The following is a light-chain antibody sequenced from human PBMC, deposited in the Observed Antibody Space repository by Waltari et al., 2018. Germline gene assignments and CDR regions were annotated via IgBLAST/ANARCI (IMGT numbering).Light chain of an antibody. CDR2: GEN. V-gene: IGLV3-19*01. CDR1: TLSRHL. J-gene: IGLJ3*02. Sequence: SSELTQDPAVSVALGQTVRITCQGDTLSRHLARWFQQKPGQTPVLVVHGENNRPSGIPDRFSGSRSGNTVSLTIAGVQAEDEADYYCQVWDTSRDHWVFGGGTKLTVL. CDR3: QVWDTSRDHWV.